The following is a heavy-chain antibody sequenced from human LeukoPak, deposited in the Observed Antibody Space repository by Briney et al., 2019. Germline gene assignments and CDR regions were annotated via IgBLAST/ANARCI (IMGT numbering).Heavy chain of an antibody. J-gene: IGHJ4*03. Sequence: GGSLRLSCAASGFTFSGSAMHWVRQASGKGLEWVGRIRSKANNYATAYAASVNGRFTISRDDSKDTAYLQMNSLKAEDTAVYYCSRLRGGYSFGSFDYWGHGALVTVSS. CDR2: IRSKANNYAT. CDR3: SRLRGGYSFGSFDY. CDR1: GFTFSGSA. D-gene: IGHD5-18*01. V-gene: IGHV3-73*01.